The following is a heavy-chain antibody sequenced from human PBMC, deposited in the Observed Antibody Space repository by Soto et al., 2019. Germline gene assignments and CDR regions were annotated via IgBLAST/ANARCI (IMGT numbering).Heavy chain of an antibody. CDR2: ISYDGSNK. CDR3: AKQTVRGKGYYYMDV. J-gene: IGHJ6*03. CDR1: GFTFSSYG. D-gene: IGHD3-10*01. Sequence: QVQLVESGGGVVQPGRSLRLSCAASGFTFSSYGMHWVRQAPGXGXEXVAVISYDGSNKYYADSVKGRFTISRDNSKNTLYLQMNSLRAEDTAVYYCAKQTVRGKGYYYMDVWGKGTTVTVSS. V-gene: IGHV3-30*18.